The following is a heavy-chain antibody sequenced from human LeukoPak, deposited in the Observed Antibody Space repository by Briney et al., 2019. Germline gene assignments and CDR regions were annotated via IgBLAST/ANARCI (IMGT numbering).Heavy chain of an antibody. CDR1: GYSINNGYY. D-gene: IGHD1-26*01. CDR2: IYHSGKT. J-gene: IGHJ4*02. CDR3: ARAPLRSGSYTIDY. V-gene: IGHV4-38-2*02. Sequence: PSETLSLTCIVSGYSINNGYYWGWIRQPPGRGLEWIGSIYHSGKTYYNPSLKSRVTISVDTSKNQFSLKLSSVTAADTAVYYCARAPLRSGSYTIDYWGQGTLVTVSS.